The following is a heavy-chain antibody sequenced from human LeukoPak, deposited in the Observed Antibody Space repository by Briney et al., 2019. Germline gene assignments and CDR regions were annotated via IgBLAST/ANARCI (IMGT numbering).Heavy chain of an antibody. CDR2: IYYSGST. D-gene: IGHD3-22*01. CDR3: ARAFDSSGYLVPLDY. V-gene: IGHV4-59*01. CDR1: GGSISSYY. J-gene: IGHJ4*02. Sequence: SETLSLTCTVSGGSISSYYWSWIRQPPGKGLEWIGYIYYSGSTKYNPSPKSRVTISVDTSKNQFSLRLSSVTAADTAVYYCARAFDSSGYLVPLDYWGQGTLVTVSS.